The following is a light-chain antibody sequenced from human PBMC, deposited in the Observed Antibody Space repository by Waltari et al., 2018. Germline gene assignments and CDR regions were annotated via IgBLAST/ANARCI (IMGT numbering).Light chain of an antibody. CDR1: QYITNY. V-gene: IGKV1-9*01. J-gene: IGKJ5*01. Sequence: DIQLTQSPSFLSASVGARVTMTCRASQYITNYLAWYQQKPGKAPKLLIDTASTLQSGVPSRFSGSGSGTEFTLTISSLQPEDFATYYCQQRHSYPITFGQGTRLEIK. CDR2: TAS. CDR3: QQRHSYPIT.